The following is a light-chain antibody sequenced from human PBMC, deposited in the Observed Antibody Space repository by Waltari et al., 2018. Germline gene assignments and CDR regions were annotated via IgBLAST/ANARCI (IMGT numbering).Light chain of an antibody. V-gene: IGLV2-14*03. Sequence: QSALTQPASVSGSPGQSITISCTGTSSDVGGYNYVSWSQQHPGKAPKLMIDDVSNRPSGVSKRFPGSKSGNTASLTISGLQAEDEADYYCSSYTSSSTLYVFGTGTKVTVL. CDR1: SSDVGGYNY. CDR2: DVS. CDR3: SSYTSSSTLYV. J-gene: IGLJ1*01.